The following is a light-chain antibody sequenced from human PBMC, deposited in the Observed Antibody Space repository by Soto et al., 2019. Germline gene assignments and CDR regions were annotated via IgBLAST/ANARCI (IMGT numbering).Light chain of an antibody. J-gene: IGLJ2*01. CDR2: EVI. CDR3: CSYAGSSIFV. CDR1: SSDDGTYNL. V-gene: IGLV2-23*02. Sequence: QSALTQPASVSGSPGQSITISCTGSSSDDGTYNLVSWYQHHPGKAPKLMISEVIKRPSGVSNRFSGSKSGNTASLTISGLQAEDEADYYCCSYAGSSIFVFGGGTKLTVL.